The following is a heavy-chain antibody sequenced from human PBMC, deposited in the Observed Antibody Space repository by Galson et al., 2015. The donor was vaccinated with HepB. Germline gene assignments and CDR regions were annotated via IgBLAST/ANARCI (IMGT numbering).Heavy chain of an antibody. CDR1: RFSVTTNY. CDR2: IYTGGNT. V-gene: IGHV3-66*01. D-gene: IGHD2-2*01. Sequence: SLRLSCAASRFSVTTNYMSWVRQAPGKGLEWVSIIYTGGNTYYADSVKGRFTILRDSSKNTLYLQMNSLRAGDTAVYYCARDVCSITNCYYSYAMDVWGQGTTVTVSS. CDR3: ARDVCSITNCYYSYAMDV. J-gene: IGHJ6*02.